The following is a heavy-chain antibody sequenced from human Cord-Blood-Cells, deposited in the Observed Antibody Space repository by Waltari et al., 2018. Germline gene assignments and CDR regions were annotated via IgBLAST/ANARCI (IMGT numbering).Heavy chain of an antibody. Sequence: QVQLVQSGAEVKKPGASVKVSCKASGYTFTSYEFNWVRQATGQGLEWMGWMNPNSGNTGYAQKFQGRVTITRNTSISTAYMELSSLRSEDTAVYYCARGVYYDFWSGYNWFDPWGQGTLVTVSS. V-gene: IGHV1-8*03. D-gene: IGHD3-3*01. CDR2: MNPNSGNT. CDR3: ARGVYYDFWSGYNWFDP. CDR1: GYTFTSYE. J-gene: IGHJ5*02.